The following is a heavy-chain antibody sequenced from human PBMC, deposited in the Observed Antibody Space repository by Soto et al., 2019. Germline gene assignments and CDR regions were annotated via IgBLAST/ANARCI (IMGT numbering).Heavy chain of an antibody. Sequence: EVQLVESGGGLIQPGGSLTLSCAASGFSVGSNYMSWVRQAPGKGLEWVSVIYAGGNTYYADSVKGRFIIPRDNSKNTAYHQMDSLRVEDTAMYYCAGTVVGATTRGWFDPWGQGALVTVSS. J-gene: IGHJ5*02. D-gene: IGHD1-26*01. V-gene: IGHV3-53*01. CDR3: AGTVVGATTRGWFDP. CDR2: IYAGGNT. CDR1: GFSVGSNY.